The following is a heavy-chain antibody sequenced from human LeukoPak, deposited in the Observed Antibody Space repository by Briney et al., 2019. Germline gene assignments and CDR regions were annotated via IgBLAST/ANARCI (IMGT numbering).Heavy chain of an antibody. CDR1: GFTFSSYA. V-gene: IGHV3-30*04. J-gene: IGHJ4*02. CDR2: ISYDGSNK. Sequence: GGSLRLSCAASGFTFSSYAMHWVRQAPGKGLEWVAVISYDGSNKYYADSVKGRFTISRDNSKNTLYLQMNSLRAEDTAVYYCANTETTLDFTYFDYWGQGTLVTVSS. D-gene: IGHD3-3*01. CDR3: ANTETTLDFTYFDY.